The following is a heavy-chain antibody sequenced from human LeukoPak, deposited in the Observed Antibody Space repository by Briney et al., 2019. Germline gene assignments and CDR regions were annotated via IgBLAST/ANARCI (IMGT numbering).Heavy chain of an antibody. V-gene: IGHV4-34*01. D-gene: IGHD2-8*01. J-gene: IGHJ4*02. CDR1: GGSLSGFY. Sequence: PSETLSLTCGVYGGSLSGFYWNWIRQPPGKGLEWIGEMNPSGRTTYNPSLKSRVSMSLDTSKNQFSLKLSSVTAVDTAVYYCARGLKPYCTNGVCYTGDFWGQGTLVTVSP. CDR2: MNPSGRT. CDR3: ARGLKPYCTNGVCYTGDF.